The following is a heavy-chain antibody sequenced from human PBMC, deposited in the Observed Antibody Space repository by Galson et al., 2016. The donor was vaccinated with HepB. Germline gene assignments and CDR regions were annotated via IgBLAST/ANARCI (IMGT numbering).Heavy chain of an antibody. CDR3: ARDYVILGTTAGGGISSWDDTFDI. CDR1: GYTFSTYG. D-gene: IGHD6-13*01. V-gene: IGHV1-18*01. Sequence: SVKVSCKASGYTFSTYGISWVRQAPGQGLEWMGWINAHNGDTNYAQSLRGRVTLTTDRSTSTAYMELRSLRPDDTAVDYCARDYVILGTTAGGGISSWDDTFDIWSQVTMVIVSS. J-gene: IGHJ3*02. CDR2: INAHNGDT.